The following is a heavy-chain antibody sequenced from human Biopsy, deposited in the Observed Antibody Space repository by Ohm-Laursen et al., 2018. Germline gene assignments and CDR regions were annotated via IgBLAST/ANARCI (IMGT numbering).Heavy chain of an antibody. J-gene: IGHJ4*01. Sequence: TQTLTLTRSFSGFSLSSTGMRISWVRQPPGKALECLGRIDWDDDKFYSPSLETRLSLSKDTTTNQVVLALTDVDPEDTATYYCARTRAHNFGALEFWGQGILVTVSS. V-gene: IGHV2-70*04. CDR3: ARTRAHNFGALEF. CDR2: IDWDDDK. D-gene: IGHD1-1*01. CDR1: GFSLSSTGMR.